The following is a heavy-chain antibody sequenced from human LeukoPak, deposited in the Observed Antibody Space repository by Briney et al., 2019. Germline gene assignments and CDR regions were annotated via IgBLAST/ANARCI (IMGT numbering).Heavy chain of an antibody. CDR2: ISSNGGST. D-gene: IGHD3-22*01. V-gene: IGHV3-64D*06. J-gene: IGHJ3*02. CDR1: GFTFSSYA. CDR3: VKDGVTYYYDSSGYYQDAFDI. Sequence: GGSLRLSCSVSGFTFSSYAMHWVRQAPGKGLEYVSAISSNGGSTYYADSVKGRFTISRDNSKTTLYLQMSSLRAEDTAVYYCVKDGVTYYYDSSGYYQDAFDIWGQGTMVTVSS.